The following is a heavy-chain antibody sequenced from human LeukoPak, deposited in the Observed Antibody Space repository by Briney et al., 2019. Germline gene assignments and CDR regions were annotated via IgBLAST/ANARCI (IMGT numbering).Heavy chain of an antibody. CDR3: AREASYYDFWSGYQGGSYNWFDP. D-gene: IGHD3-3*01. Sequence: ASVKVSCKASGYTFTSYYMHWVRQAPGQGLEWMGIINPSGGSTSYAQKFQGRVTMTRDTSTSTVYMELSSLRSEDTAVYYCAREASYYDFWSGYQGGSYNWFDPWGQGTLVTVSS. V-gene: IGHV1-46*01. J-gene: IGHJ5*02. CDR1: GYTFTSYY. CDR2: INPSGGST.